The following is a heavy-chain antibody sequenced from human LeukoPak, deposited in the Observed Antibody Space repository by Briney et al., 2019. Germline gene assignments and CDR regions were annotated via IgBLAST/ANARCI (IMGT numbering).Heavy chain of an antibody. CDR2: IYSGGST. J-gene: IGHJ4*02. CDR1: GFTVSSNY. D-gene: IGHD1-26*01. Sequence: GGSLRLSCAASGFTVSSNYMSWVRQAPGKGLEWVSVIYSGGSTYYADSVKGRFTISRDNSKNTLYLQMNSLRAEDTAVYYCARDWYPCGKTDYWGQGTLVTVSS. CDR3: ARDWYPCGKTDY. V-gene: IGHV3-53*01.